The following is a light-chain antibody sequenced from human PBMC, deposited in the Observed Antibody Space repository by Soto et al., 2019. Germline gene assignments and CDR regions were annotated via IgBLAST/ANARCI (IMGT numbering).Light chain of an antibody. CDR3: PQYGSSPPVT. J-gene: IGKJ4*01. CDR1: QSVSSNF. Sequence: EIVLTQSPGTLSLSPGERATLSCRASQSVSSNFLTWHQQKPGQAPRLLIYGASSRATGIPDRFSGSGSGTDFTLTISRLEPEDFAVYYCPQYGSSPPVTFGGGTKVEIK. V-gene: IGKV3-20*01. CDR2: GAS.